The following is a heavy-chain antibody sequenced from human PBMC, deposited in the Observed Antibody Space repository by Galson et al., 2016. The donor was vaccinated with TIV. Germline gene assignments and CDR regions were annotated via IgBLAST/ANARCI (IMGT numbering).Heavy chain of an antibody. CDR3: ATLTGDEGHFDY. D-gene: IGHD7-27*01. CDR1: GFIFDNYV. J-gene: IGHJ4*02. V-gene: IGHV3-43*01. CDR2: ISWDGQRP. Sequence: SLRLSCAASGFIFDNYVMHWVRQAPGTGLECVSLISWDGQRPYYPDSVQGRFTISSDNSRNSLFLQMDSLRTEDTALYYCATLTGDEGHFDYWGQGTPVTVFS.